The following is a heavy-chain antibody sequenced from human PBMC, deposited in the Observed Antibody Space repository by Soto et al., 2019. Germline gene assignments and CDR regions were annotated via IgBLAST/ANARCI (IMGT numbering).Heavy chain of an antibody. D-gene: IGHD3-16*01. V-gene: IGHV3-48*01. Sequence: GGSLRLSCTASGFIFSSYSLNWVRQAPGKGLEWVSYISGSSSTIYYPASVKGRFTNSRDNAKNSLSLQMNSLRAEDTAVYYCARWGSFDYWGQGTLVTVSS. J-gene: IGHJ4*02. CDR2: ISGSSSTI. CDR3: ARWGSFDY. CDR1: GFIFSSYS.